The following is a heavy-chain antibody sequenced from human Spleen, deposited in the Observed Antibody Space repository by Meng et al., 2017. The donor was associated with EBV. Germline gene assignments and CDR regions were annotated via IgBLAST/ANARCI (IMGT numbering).Heavy chain of an antibody. J-gene: IGHJ2*01. V-gene: IGHV4-34*01. CDR1: GGSFSGYY. Sequence: QVKLHEWGAGLFEPSETLSLTWAVYGGSFSGYYWSWIRQPPGKGLEWIGEINHSGSTNYNPSLKSRVTISVDTSKNQFSLKLSSVTAADTAVYYCARGNGAYCGGSGCIDLWGRGTLVTVSS. CDR3: ARGNGAYCGGSGCIDL. D-gene: IGHD2-21*01. CDR2: INHSGST.